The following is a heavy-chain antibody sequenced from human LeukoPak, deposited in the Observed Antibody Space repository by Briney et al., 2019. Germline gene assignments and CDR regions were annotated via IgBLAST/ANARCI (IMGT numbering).Heavy chain of an antibody. CDR1: GFTFRSYS. J-gene: IGHJ4*02. V-gene: IGHV3-48*01. CDR3: ARGRRYDSSGYYYR. Sequence: TGGSLRLSCAASGFTFRSYSMNWVRQTPGKGLEWVSYISTGSNTIYNADSVKGRFTISRDDAKNSLFLQMNSLRAEDTAVYYCARGRRYDSSGYYYRWGQGTLVTVSS. CDR2: ISTGSNTI. D-gene: IGHD3-22*01.